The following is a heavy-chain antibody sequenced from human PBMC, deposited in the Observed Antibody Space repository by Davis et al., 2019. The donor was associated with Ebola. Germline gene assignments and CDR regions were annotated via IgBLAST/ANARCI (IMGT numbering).Heavy chain of an antibody. J-gene: IGHJ4*02. CDR1: GYTFTNYD. V-gene: IGHV1-8*03. CDR3: ARGSVAGDY. D-gene: IGHD6-19*01. CDR2: MNPDSGKT. Sequence: ASVKVSCKASGYTFTNYDINWVRQAPGQGLEWMGWMNPDSGKTLYAQKFQGRLSFTANSSISAAYMDLSGLKFEDTAVYYCARGSVAGDYWGQGSLVTVSS.